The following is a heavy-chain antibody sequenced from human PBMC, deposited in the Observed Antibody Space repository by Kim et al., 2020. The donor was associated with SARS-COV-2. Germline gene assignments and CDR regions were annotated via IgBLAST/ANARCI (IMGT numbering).Heavy chain of an antibody. CDR2: ISGNGKYI. J-gene: IGHJ4*02. CDR1: GFIFGDYT. CDR3: VRDFSPFFRRASCFDS. D-gene: IGHD3-10*01. Sequence: GGSLRLSCAGSGFIFGDYTMNWVRQTPEKGLEWVSSISGNGKYIYYADSVKGRFTISRDNAKNSLSLLMTSLRVDDAAIYYCVRDFSPFFRRASCFDSWGQGTLVIVSS. V-gene: IGHV3-21*01.